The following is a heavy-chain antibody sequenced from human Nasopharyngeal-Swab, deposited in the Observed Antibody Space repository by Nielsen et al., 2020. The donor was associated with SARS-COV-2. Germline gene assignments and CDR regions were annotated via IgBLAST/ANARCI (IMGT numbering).Heavy chain of an antibody. Sequence: GESLKISCAASGFTFSSYGMHWVRPAPGKGLEWVAVISYDGSNKYYADSVKGRFTISRDNYKNTLYLQMNSLRAEDTAVYYCAKEGAVAGLDYWGQGTLVTVSS. D-gene: IGHD6-19*01. CDR1: GFTFSSYG. V-gene: IGHV3-30*18. CDR2: ISYDGSNK. CDR3: AKEGAVAGLDY. J-gene: IGHJ4*02.